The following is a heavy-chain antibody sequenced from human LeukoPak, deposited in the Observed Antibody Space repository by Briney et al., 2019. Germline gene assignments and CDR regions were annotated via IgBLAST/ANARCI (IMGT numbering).Heavy chain of an antibody. J-gene: IGHJ5*02. V-gene: IGHV1-2*02. D-gene: IGHD6-6*01. Sequence: ASVKVSCKASGITVTDYFIHWVRQAPGQGLEWMGWINPHNGGTNYAQKFQGRVTMTRDTSINTVYMDLTRLTSDDTAIFYFVGHSSSSDGWFAPWGQGTLVTVSS. CDR3: VGHSSSSDGWFAP. CDR2: INPHNGGT. CDR1: GITVTDYF.